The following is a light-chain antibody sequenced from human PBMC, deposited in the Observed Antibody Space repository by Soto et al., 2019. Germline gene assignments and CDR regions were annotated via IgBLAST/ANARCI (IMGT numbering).Light chain of an antibody. V-gene: IGKV1-9*01. CDR1: HDISTY. J-gene: IGKJ5*01. CDR3: QQLNTLPFT. CDR2: EAS. Sequence: IQWTQSPSLLAAALVDRVTITWRASHDISTYLAGYQQKPGKAPKLMIYEASTLQSGVPSRFSGSGSGTEFTLTISGLLPEDFATYHCQQLNTLPFTFGQGTRLEIK.